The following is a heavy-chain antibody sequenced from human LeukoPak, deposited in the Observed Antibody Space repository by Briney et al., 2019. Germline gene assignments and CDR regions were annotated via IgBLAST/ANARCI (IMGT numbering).Heavy chain of an antibody. V-gene: IGHV1-18*01. CDR3: ARVHGYYIGLYYSDY. CDR1: GYDSTTYG. D-gene: IGHD1-26*01. J-gene: IGHJ4*02. CDR2: ISGNGDNT. Sequence: ASVKVSCKASGYDSTTYGLTWVRQAPGQGLEWMGWISGNGDNTKYVEEFQGRVTMTTDTSTSTAYMELRSLRSDDTAVYYCARVHGYYIGLYYSDYWGQGTLVTVSS.